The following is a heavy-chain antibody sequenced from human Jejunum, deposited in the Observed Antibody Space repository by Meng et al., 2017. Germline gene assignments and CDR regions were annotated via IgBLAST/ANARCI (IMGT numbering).Heavy chain of an antibody. J-gene: IGHJ6*02. CDR2: MNPNSGNR. V-gene: IGHV1-8*03. D-gene: IGHD4/OR15-4a*01. Sequence: ASVKVSCKASGYTFSTYDFNWVRQATGQGLEWMAWMNPNSGNRGFAQNFQGRVTITTNASINTAYMELSSLTSEDTAVYYCARGRGMVLTRDYNMDVWGQGTTVTVSS. CDR3: ARGRGMVLTRDYNMDV. CDR1: GYTFSTYD.